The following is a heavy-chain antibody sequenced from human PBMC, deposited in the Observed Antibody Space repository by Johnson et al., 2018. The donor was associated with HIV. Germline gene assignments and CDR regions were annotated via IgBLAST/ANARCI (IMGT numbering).Heavy chain of an antibody. V-gene: IGHV3-30*02. CDR3: AKDQWMFDI. D-gene: IGHD3-10*02. J-gene: IGHJ3*02. Sequence: QVQLVESGGGVVQPGGSLRLSCAASGLTFSNYGFHWVRQAPGKGLDWVAFIRYDGSNKYYTDSVQGRFTISRDNSKNTLYLHMNSLRAEDTALYYCAKDQWMFDIWGQGTMVTVSS. CDR1: GLTFSNYG. CDR2: IRYDGSNK.